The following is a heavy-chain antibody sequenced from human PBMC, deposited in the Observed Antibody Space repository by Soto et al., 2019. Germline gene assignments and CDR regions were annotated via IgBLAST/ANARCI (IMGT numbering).Heavy chain of an antibody. J-gene: IGHJ3*02. CDR2: IYPGDSDT. Sequence: PGESLKISCKGSGYSFTSYWIVWVRQMPGKGLEWMGIIYPGDSDTRYSPSFQGQVTISADKSISTAYLQWSSLKASDTATYYCARIYCSGGSCYSDGNAFDIWGQGTMVTVSS. CDR1: GYSFTSYW. D-gene: IGHD2-15*01. V-gene: IGHV5-51*01. CDR3: ARIYCSGGSCYSDGNAFDI.